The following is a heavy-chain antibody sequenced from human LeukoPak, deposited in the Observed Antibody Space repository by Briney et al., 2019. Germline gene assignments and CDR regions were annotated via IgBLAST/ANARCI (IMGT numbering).Heavy chain of an antibody. CDR1: GFTFSAYD. CDR2: ISDDGRKK. V-gene: IGHV3-30*03. J-gene: IGHJ4*02. D-gene: IGHD6-13*01. Sequence: PGRSLRLSCAASGFTFSAYDMHWVRQAPGKGLEWVAAISDDGRKKYHADPVKGRFTISRDNSRYTLLLQMNSLRGDDTALYYCVPGETGYSSSWFLGYWGQGTLVTVSP. CDR3: VPGETGYSSSWFLGY.